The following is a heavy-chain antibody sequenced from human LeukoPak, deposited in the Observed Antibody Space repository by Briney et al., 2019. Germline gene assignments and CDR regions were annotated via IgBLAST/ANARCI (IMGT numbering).Heavy chain of an antibody. D-gene: IGHD1-26*01. J-gene: IGHJ4*02. CDR3: ARADQWELILDY. CDR1: GYTFTGYY. Sequence: ASVKVSCKASGYTFTGYYMHWARQAPGQGLEWMGWINPNSGGTNYAQKFQGRVTMTRDTSISTAYMELSRLRSDDTAVYYCARADQWELILDYWGQGTLVTVPS. CDR2: INPNSGGT. V-gene: IGHV1-2*02.